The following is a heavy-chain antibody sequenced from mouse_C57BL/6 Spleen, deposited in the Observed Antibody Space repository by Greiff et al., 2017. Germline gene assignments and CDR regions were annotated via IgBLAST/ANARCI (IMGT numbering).Heavy chain of an antibody. CDR1: GFTFSSYG. CDR2: ISRGGSYT. D-gene: IGHD2-4*01. CDR3: AGLDCYDYDSAY. Sequence: EVKLMESGGDLVKPGGSLKLSCAASGFTFSSYGMSWVRQTPDQRLEWVATISRGGSYTYYPDSVKGRFTISRDNAKNTLYLQKSSLKSEDTAMYYCAGLDCYDYDSAYWGQGTLVTVAA. J-gene: IGHJ3*01. V-gene: IGHV5-6*01.